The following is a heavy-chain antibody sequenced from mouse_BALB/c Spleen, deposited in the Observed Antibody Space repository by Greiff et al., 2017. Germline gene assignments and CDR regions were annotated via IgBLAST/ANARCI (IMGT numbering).Heavy chain of an antibody. CDR2: ISSGSSTI. Sequence: EVKLQESGGGLVQPGGSRKLSCAASGFTFSSFGMHWVRQAPEKGLEWVAYISSGSSTIYYADTVKGRFTISRDNPKNTLFLQMTSLRSEDTAMYYCARELGSMDYWGQGTSVTVSS. D-gene: IGHD4-1*01. CDR1: GFTFSSFG. CDR3: ARELGSMDY. J-gene: IGHJ4*01. V-gene: IGHV5-17*02.